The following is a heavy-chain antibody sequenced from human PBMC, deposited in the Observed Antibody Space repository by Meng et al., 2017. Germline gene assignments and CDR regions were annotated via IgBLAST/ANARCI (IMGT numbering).Heavy chain of an antibody. Sequence: QVQLVQVGAEVKKPGASVKGAGKASGYTFTCYYMHWVRQAPGQGLEWMGRINPNSGGTNYAQKFQGRVTMTRDTSISTAYMELSRLRSDDTAVYYCARDDYGDYFDYWGQGTLVTVSS. CDR1: GYTFTCYY. D-gene: IGHD4-17*01. CDR3: ARDDYGDYFDY. CDR2: INPNSGGT. J-gene: IGHJ4*02. V-gene: IGHV1-2*06.